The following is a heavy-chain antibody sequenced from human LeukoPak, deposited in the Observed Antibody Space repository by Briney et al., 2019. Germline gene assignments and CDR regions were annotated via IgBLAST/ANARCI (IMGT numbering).Heavy chain of an antibody. J-gene: IGHJ3*02. V-gene: IGHV4-39*01. CDR3: ARHDVTLVVHGAFDI. CDR1: GGSISSSSCY. D-gene: IGHD3-22*01. CDR2: IYYSGST. Sequence: SETLSLTCTVSGGSISSSSCYGGWIRQPPGKGLEWIGSIYYSGSTYYNPSLKSRVTISVDTSKNQFSLKLSSVTAADTAVYYCARHDVTLVVHGAFDIWGQGTMVTVSS.